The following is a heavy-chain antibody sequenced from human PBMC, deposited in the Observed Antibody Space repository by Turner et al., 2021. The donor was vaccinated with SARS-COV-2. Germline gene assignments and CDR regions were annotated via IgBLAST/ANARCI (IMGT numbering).Heavy chain of an antibody. D-gene: IGHD6-19*01. J-gene: IGHJ6*02. Sequence: EVQLLESGGGLVQPGGSLRLSCAASGFTFSSYAMSWVRQSPGKGLEWVSAISGSCGSTYYADSVKGRFTISRDNSKSTLYLQMNSLRAEDTAVYYCAKAPPRPEQFHYYYYGMDVWGQGTTVTVSS. CDR2: ISGSCGST. CDR3: AKAPPRPEQFHYYYYGMDV. CDR1: GFTFSSYA. V-gene: IGHV3-23*01.